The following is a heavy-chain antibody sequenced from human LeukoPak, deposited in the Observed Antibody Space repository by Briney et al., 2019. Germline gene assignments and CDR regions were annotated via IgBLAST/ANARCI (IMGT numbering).Heavy chain of an antibody. D-gene: IGHD3-22*01. V-gene: IGHV3-21*01. CDR3: ARDPTPSTYYDSSGYSQTSDY. CDR1: GFTFSSYS. Sequence: GGSLRLSCAASGFTFSSYSMNWVRQAPGKGLEWVSSISSSSSYIYYADSVKGRFTISRDNAKNSLYLQMNSLRAEDTAVYYCARDPTPSTYYDSSGYSQTSDYWGQGTLVTVSS. J-gene: IGHJ4*02. CDR2: ISSSSSYI.